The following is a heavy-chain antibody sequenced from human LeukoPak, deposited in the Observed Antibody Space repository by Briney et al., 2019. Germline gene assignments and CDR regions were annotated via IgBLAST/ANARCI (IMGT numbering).Heavy chain of an antibody. CDR1: GYTFTGYY. D-gene: IGHD6-19*01. J-gene: IGHJ5*02. Sequence: ASVKVSCKASGYTFTGYYMHWVQQAPGQGLEWMGWINPNSGGTNYAQKFQGRVTMTRDTSISTAYMELSRLRSDDTAVYYCARDCEWLVQAWFDPWGQGTLVTVSS. CDR2: INPNSGGT. CDR3: ARDCEWLVQAWFDP. V-gene: IGHV1-2*02.